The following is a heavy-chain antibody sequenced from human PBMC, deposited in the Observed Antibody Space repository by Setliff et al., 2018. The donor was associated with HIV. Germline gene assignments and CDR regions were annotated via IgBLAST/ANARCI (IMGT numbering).Heavy chain of an antibody. CDR2: IYDSGSP. J-gene: IGHJ6*02. D-gene: IGHD3-10*01. CDR1: GDSISSGTYY. CDR3: ARGWVRGPIISPGTYFSYGLDV. V-gene: IGHV4-61*02. Sequence: SETLSLTCTVSGDSISSGTYYWSWIRQPAGKGLEWIGRIYDSGSPKYNPSLKSRVTISIGTSKNQFSLKLTSMTAADTAVYYCARGWVRGPIISPGTYFSYGLDVWGQGTPVTVSS.